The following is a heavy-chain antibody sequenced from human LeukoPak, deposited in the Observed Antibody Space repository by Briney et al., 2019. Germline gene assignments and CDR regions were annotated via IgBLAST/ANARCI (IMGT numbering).Heavy chain of an antibody. CDR1: VYTFTSYG. D-gene: IGHD2-21*01. V-gene: IGHV1-18*01. Sequence: VASVKVSFKASVYTFTSYGISWFRHAPGQGLEWMGGRGPYNSNRNYAPKLQGRVTMTTHTATSTASMELTSPTSDDTAVYYCARDRQCGYWGQGTLVTVSS. CDR3: ARDRQCGY. J-gene: IGHJ4*02. CDR2: RGPYNSNR.